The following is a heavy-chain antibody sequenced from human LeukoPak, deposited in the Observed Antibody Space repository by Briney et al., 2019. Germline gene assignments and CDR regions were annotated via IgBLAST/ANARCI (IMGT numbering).Heavy chain of an antibody. J-gene: IGHJ6*03. CDR3: ARAHRLQPNYYYYYMDV. CDR1: GFTFSSYA. D-gene: IGHD4-11*01. Sequence: GRSLRLSCAASGFTFSSYAMHWVRQAPGKGLEWVAVISYDGSNKYYADSVKGRFTISRDNAKNSLYLQMNSLRAEDTAVYYCARAHRLQPNYYYYYMDVWGKGTTVTVSS. V-gene: IGHV3-30-3*01. CDR2: ISYDGSNK.